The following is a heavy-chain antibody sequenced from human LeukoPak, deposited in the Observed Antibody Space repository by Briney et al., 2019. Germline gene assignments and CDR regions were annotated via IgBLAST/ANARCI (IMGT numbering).Heavy chain of an antibody. CDR3: ARAATVVTPSYYFDY. CDR2: IIPIFGTA. V-gene: IGHV1-69*13. J-gene: IGHJ4*02. CDR1: GGTFSSYA. D-gene: IGHD4-23*01. Sequence: SVKVSCKASGGTFSSYAISWVRQAPGQGLEWMGGIIPIFGTANYAQKFQGRVTITADESTSTAYMELSSLRSEDTAVYYCARAATVVTPSYYFDYWGQRTLVTVSS.